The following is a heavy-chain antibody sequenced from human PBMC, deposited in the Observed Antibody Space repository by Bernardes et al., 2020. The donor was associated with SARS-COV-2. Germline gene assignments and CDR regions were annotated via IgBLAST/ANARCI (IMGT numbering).Heavy chain of an antibody. J-gene: IGHJ4*02. Sequence: GGSLRLSCAASGFTFSSYGMHWVRQAPGKGLEWVAVISYDGSNIYYADSVKGRFTISRDNSKNTLYLQMNSLRAEDTAVYYCANGGRYSSSWSGGYWGQGTLVTVSS. CDR2: ISYDGSNI. D-gene: IGHD6-13*01. CDR3: ANGGRYSSSWSGGY. V-gene: IGHV3-30*18. CDR1: GFTFSSYG.